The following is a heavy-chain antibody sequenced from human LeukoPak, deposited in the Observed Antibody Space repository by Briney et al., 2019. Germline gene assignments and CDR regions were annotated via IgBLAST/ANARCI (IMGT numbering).Heavy chain of an antibody. Sequence: PGGSLRLSCAASGFTFSSHWMHWVRQTPGEGPVWVSRISGDGSNTHYADSVKGRFIISRDNSKNTLYLQMNSLRAEDTAVYYCAKGPFTYYYDNSGYSYGDYWGQGTLVTVSS. D-gene: IGHD3-22*01. CDR2: ISGDGSNT. CDR3: AKGPFTYYYDNSGYSYGDY. V-gene: IGHV3-74*01. CDR1: GFTFSSHW. J-gene: IGHJ4*02.